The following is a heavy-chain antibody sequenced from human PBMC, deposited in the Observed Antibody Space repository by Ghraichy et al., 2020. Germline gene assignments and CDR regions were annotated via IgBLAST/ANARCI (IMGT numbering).Heavy chain of an antibody. V-gene: IGHV3-30-3*01. CDR3: ARDRDIVVVVAGTPYYYYYGMDV. CDR2: MSNHETIK. CDR1: GFTVSDSI. J-gene: IGHJ6*02. Sequence: GESLNISCAVSGFTVSDSILHWVRQSPGKGLEWVAVMSNHETIKIYAESVKGRFTISRDNSKNTLYKEMSSLRAEDTAVYFCARDRDIVVVVAGTPYYYYYGMDVWGQGTTVTVSS. D-gene: IGHD2-15*01.